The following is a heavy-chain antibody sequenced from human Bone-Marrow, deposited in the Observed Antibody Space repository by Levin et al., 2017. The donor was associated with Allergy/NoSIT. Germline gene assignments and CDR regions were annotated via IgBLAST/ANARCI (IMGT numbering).Heavy chain of an antibody. Sequence: ASVKVSCKTSGYTFTGYALHWVRRAPGQGLEWMGYISPNSGGTNYDQRFQGRVTMTRDTSIDTAYMELSRLTSDDTAVYYCARVAEEGPWGQGTLVTVSS. CDR1: GYTFTGYA. V-gene: IGHV1-2*02. CDR3: ARVAEEGP. J-gene: IGHJ5*02. CDR2: ISPNSGGT.